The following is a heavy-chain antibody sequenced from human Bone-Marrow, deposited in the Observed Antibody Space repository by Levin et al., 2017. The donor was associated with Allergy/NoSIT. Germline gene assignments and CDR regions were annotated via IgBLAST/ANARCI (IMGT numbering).Heavy chain of an antibody. CDR2: IKQDGSEK. Sequence: GGSLRLSCAASGFTFSSYWMSWVRQAPGKGLEWVANIKQDGSEKYYVDSVKGRFTISRDNAKNSLYLQMNSLRAEDTAVYYCARDDYYGSGSYGAYYYYGMDFWGQGTTVTVSS. J-gene: IGHJ6*02. V-gene: IGHV3-7*01. CDR1: GFTFSSYW. CDR3: ARDDYYGSGSYGAYYYYGMDF. D-gene: IGHD3-10*01.